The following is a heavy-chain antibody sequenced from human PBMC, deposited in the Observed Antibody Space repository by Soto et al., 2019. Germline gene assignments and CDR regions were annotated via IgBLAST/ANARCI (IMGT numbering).Heavy chain of an antibody. CDR2: IIPIFGTA. Sequence: QVQLVQSGAEVKKPGSSVKVSCKASGGTFSSYAISWVRQAPGQGLEWMGGIIPIFGTANYAQKFQGRVTITADESTSTAYMELSSLRSEDTAVYYCARDSNRNYYDSSGYYYFDYWGQGTLVTVSS. CDR3: ARDSNRNYYDSSGYYYFDY. J-gene: IGHJ4*02. D-gene: IGHD3-22*01. V-gene: IGHV1-69*01. CDR1: GGTFSSYA.